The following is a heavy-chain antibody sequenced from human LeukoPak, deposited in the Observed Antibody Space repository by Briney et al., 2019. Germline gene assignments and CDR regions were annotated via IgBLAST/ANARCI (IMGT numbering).Heavy chain of an antibody. CDR2: IRSEANSYAT. V-gene: IGHV3-73*01. CDR1: GFTFSSYA. CDR3: TGAYSDYYESSGSGY. Sequence: HSGGSLRLSCAASGFTFSSYAMSWVRQASGKGLEWVGRIRSEANSYATAYAASVKGRFTISRDDSKNTAYLQMNSLKTEDTAVYYCTGAYSDYYESSGSGYWGQGTLVTVSS. D-gene: IGHD3-22*01. J-gene: IGHJ4*02.